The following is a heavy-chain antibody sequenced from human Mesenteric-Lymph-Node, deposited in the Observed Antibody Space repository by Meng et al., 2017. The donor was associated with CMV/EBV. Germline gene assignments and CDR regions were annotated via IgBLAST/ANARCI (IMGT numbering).Heavy chain of an antibody. J-gene: IGHJ6*02. CDR2: INPSGSST. CDR3: ARGFYGGDGMDV. D-gene: IGHD4-23*01. V-gene: IGHV1-46*01. Sequence: ASVKVSCKASGYTFTSYYMHWVRQAPGQGLEWMGIINPSGSSTTYAQKFQGRVTMTRDTSTSTVYMELSSLRSEDTAVYYCARGFYGGDGMDVWGQGTTVTVSS. CDR1: GYTFTSYY.